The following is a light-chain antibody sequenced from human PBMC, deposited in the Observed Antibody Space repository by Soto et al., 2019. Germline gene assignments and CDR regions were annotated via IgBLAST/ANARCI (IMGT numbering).Light chain of an antibody. V-gene: IGKV3D-15*01. CDR1: QSISTT. J-gene: IGKJ1*01. Sequence: EIVLTQSPVTLSLSPVERATLSCRTSQSISTTYLAWYQQKPGQAPRLLMSRTSRRATGIPDRFSGSGSGTEFTLTISSLQSEDFAVYYCQQYNNWPSWTFGQGTKVDIK. CDR3: QQYNNWPSWT. CDR2: RTS.